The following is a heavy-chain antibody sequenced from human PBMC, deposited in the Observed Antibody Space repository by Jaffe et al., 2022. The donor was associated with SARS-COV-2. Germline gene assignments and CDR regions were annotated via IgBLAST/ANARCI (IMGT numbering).Heavy chain of an antibody. D-gene: IGHD6-13*01. V-gene: IGHV3-30*18. CDR2: ISYDGSNK. CDR3: AKDQGHSSSSSDRYYYGMDV. CDR1: GFTFSSYG. J-gene: IGHJ6*02. Sequence: QVQLVESGGGVVQPGRSLRLSCAASGFTFSSYGMHWVRQAPGKGLEWVAVISYDGSNKYYADSVKGRFTISRDNSKNTLYLQMNSLRAEDTAVYYCAKDQGHSSSSSDRYYYGMDVWGQGTTVTVSS.